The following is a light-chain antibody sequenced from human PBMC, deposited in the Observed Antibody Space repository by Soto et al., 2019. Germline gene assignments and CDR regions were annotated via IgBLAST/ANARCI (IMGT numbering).Light chain of an antibody. V-gene: IGLV2-11*01. J-gene: IGLJ1*01. CDR3: CSYAGSYSYV. Sequence: QSVLTQPRSVSGSPGQSVSISCTGARSDVGGYDYVSWYQQHPDKAPKVIIYDVIKRPSGVPDRFSGPKSGNTASLTISGLQSDDEADYYCCSYAGSYSYVFGPGTKLTVL. CDR2: DVI. CDR1: RSDVGGYDY.